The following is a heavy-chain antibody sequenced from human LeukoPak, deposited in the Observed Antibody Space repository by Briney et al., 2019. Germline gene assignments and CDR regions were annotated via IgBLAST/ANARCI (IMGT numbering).Heavy chain of an antibody. D-gene: IGHD2-2*01. V-gene: IGHV3-20*04. Sequence: PGGSLRLSXAASGFTFDDYGMSWVRQAPGKGLEWVSDINWSGGTTRYADSVKGRFTISRDNTKNSLYLQMNSLRAEDTALYYCARDLRCCSTSCSSIWGQGTLVTVSS. CDR2: INWSGGTT. CDR1: GFTFDDYG. J-gene: IGHJ4*02. CDR3: ARDLRCCSTSCSSI.